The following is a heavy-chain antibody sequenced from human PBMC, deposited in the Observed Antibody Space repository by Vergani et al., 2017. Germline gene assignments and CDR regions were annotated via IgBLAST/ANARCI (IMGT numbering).Heavy chain of an antibody. Sequence: QVQLVQSGAEVKKPGASVQVSCKASGYIFTGYYIHWVRQAPRQGLEWMGWINPDNGYTNSAQKFQGRVTMTRDTSISTAHMELRRLRYDDTAVYYCASDTHSGQRADRWGQGILVTVTS. CDR1: GYIFTGYY. CDR3: ASDTHSGQRADR. D-gene: IGHD6-19*01. J-gene: IGHJ5*02. V-gene: IGHV1-2*02. CDR2: INPDNGYT.